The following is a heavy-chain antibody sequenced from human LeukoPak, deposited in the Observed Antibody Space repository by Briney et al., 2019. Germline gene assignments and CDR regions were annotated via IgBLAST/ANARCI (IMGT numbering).Heavy chain of an antibody. Sequence: SQTLSLTCTVSGGSISSGSYYWSWIRQPAGKGLEWIGRIYISGSTNYNPSFKSRVTISVDTSKNQFSLKLSSVTAADTAVYYCARTTLLYSDWSPDAFDIWGQGTMVTVSS. CDR2: IYISGST. CDR1: GGSISSGSYY. D-gene: IGHD3-9*01. J-gene: IGHJ3*02. CDR3: ARTTLLYSDWSPDAFDI. V-gene: IGHV4-61*02.